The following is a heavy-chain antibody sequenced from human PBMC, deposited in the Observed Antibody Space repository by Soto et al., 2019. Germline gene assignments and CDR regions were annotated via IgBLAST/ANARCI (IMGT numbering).Heavy chain of an antibody. V-gene: IGHV3-30*18. CDR1: GFTFSSYG. CDR3: AKEVWGAYDY. D-gene: IGHD3-16*01. Sequence: PGGSLRLSCAASGFTFSSYGMHWVRQAPGKGLEWVAVISYDGSNKYYADSVKGRLTISRDNSKNTLYLQMNSLRAEDTAVYYCAKEVWGAYDYWGQGTLVTVPQ. J-gene: IGHJ4*02. CDR2: ISYDGSNK.